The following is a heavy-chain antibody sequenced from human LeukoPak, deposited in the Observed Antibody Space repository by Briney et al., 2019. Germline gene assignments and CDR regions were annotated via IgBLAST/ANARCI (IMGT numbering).Heavy chain of an antibody. Sequence: PGRSLRLSCAASGFTFSSYGMHWVRQAPGKGLEWVAVISYDGSNKYYADSVKGRFTISRDNSKNTLYLQMNSLRSEDTAVYYCTTDLRTLNGRRTYFDYWGQGTLVTVSS. D-gene: IGHD1-1*01. CDR3: TTDLRTLNGRRTYFDY. V-gene: IGHV3-30*03. CDR1: GFTFSSYG. J-gene: IGHJ4*02. CDR2: ISYDGSNK.